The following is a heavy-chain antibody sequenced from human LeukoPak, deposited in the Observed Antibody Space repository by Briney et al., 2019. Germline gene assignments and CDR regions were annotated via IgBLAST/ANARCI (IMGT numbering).Heavy chain of an antibody. CDR3: ARDSNTIFGVVILPMDV. V-gene: IGHV4-59*01. CDR2: IYYSGST. CDR1: GGSISSYY. J-gene: IGHJ6*03. D-gene: IGHD3-3*01. Sequence: SETLSLTCTVSGGSISSYYWSWIRQPPGKGLEWIGYIYYSGSTNYNPSLKSRVTISVDTSKNQFSLKLSSVTAADTAVYYCARDSNTIFGVVILPMDVWGKGTTVAVSS.